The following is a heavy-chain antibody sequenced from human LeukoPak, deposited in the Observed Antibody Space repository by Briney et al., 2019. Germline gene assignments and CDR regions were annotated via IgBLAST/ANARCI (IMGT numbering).Heavy chain of an antibody. V-gene: IGHV3-64*01. CDR2: ISSNGGST. Sequence: PGGSLRLSCAASGFTFSSYAMHWVRQAPGKGLEYVSAISSNGGSTYYANSVKGIFTISRDNSKNTLYLQMGSLRAEDMAVYYCARESRVAGTKFAFDIWGQGTMVTVSS. CDR3: ARESRVAGTKFAFDI. D-gene: IGHD6-19*01. CDR1: GFTFSSYA. J-gene: IGHJ3*02.